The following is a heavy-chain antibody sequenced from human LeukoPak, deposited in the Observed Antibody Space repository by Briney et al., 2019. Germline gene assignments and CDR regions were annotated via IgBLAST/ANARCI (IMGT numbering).Heavy chain of an antibody. V-gene: IGHV5-51*01. CDR2: IYPGDSDT. D-gene: IGHD5-24*01. Sequence: GESLKISCKGSGYTFTKYWIGWVRQMPGKGLEWMGIIYPGDSDTRYSPSFQGQVTISADKSISTAYLQWSSLKASDTAIYYCARRDGYNKRDAFDIWGQGTMVTVSS. J-gene: IGHJ3*02. CDR3: ARRDGYNKRDAFDI. CDR1: GYTFTKYW.